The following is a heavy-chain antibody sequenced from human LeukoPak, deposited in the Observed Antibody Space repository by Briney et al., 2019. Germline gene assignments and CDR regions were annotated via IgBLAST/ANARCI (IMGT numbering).Heavy chain of an antibody. J-gene: IGHJ4*02. V-gene: IGHV3-20*04. CDR3: ARDLGWGREPGRSFDY. CDR1: GFTFDDYG. D-gene: IGHD3-16*01. Sequence: PGGSLRLSCAASGFTFDDYGMSWVRQAPGKGLEWVSGINWNGGSTGYADSVKGRFTISRDNSKNSLYLQMNSLRAEDTAVYYCARDLGWGREPGRSFDYWGQGTLVTVSS. CDR2: INWNGGST.